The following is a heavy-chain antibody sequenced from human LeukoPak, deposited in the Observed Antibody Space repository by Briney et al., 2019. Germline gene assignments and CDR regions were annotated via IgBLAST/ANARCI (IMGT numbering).Heavy chain of an antibody. CDR1: GDSISSGGYY. J-gene: IGHJ4*02. CDR3: ARGNFAEE. Sequence: SETLSLTCTVSGDSISSGGYYWSWIRQPPGKGLEWIGEINHSGSTNYNPSLKSRVTISVDTSKNQFSLKLSSVTAADTAVYYCARGNFAEEWGQGTLVTVSS. CDR2: INHSGST. V-gene: IGHV4-39*07.